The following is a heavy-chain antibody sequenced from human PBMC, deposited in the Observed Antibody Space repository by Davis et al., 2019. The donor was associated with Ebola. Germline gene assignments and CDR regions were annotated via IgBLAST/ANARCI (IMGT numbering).Heavy chain of an antibody. CDR1: GYTFTDSY. CDR2: INPNNGDT. Sequence: ASVKVSCKASGYTFTDSYIHWVRQAPGQGLEYMGWINPNNGDTYYAPKFQGRVTLTRDPSISTAFMELSGLTSDNTADYYCARDLTGITCCSWGQGTLVTVSS. J-gene: IGHJ5*02. CDR3: ARDLTGITCCS. V-gene: IGHV1-2*02. D-gene: IGHD2-2*01.